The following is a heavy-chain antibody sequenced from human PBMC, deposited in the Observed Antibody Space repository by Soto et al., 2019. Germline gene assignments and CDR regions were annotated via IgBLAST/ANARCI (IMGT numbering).Heavy chain of an antibody. V-gene: IGHV4-39*01. Sequence: SETLSLTCTVSGGSISSSSYYWGWIRQPPGKGLEWIGSIYYSGSTYYNPSLKSRVTIPVDTSKNQFSLKLSSVTAADTAVYYCATLGGAGYYYYYGMDVWGQGTTVTVSS. CDR2: IYYSGST. CDR3: ATLGGAGYYYYYGMDV. CDR1: GGSISSSSYY. D-gene: IGHD1-26*01. J-gene: IGHJ6*02.